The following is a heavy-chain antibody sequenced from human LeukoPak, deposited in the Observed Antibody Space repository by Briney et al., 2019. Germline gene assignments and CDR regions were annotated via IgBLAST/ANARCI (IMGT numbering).Heavy chain of an antibody. Sequence: PGRSLSPACALSGFTATIYWISWDRQAPRNGMGWVGNIKQYGREKYHMNSVTGRFTIDRDSAKNSLYLQMNSLRAEDTSVYYCARGIAARHPDYYYGMDVWGQGTTVTVSS. CDR1: GFTATIYW. J-gene: IGHJ6*02. V-gene: IGHV3-7*01. CDR3: ARGIAARHPDYYYGMDV. CDR2: IKQYGREK. D-gene: IGHD6-6*01.